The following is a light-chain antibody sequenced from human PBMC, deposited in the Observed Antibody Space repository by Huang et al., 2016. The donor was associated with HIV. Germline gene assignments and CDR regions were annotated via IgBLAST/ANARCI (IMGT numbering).Light chain of an antibody. CDR3: QQYNNWPPYT. CDR1: QSVSSN. Sequence: EIVMTQSPATLSVSPGERATLSCRASQSVSSNLAWYQQKPGQAPRFLIYGASTRATGSPARFSGSGSGTEFTLTITSLQSEDFAVYYCQQYNNWPPYTFGQGTKLEIK. J-gene: IGKJ2*01. CDR2: GAS. V-gene: IGKV3-15*01.